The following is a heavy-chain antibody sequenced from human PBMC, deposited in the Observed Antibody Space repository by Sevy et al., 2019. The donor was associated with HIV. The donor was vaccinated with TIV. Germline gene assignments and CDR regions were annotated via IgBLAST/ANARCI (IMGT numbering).Heavy chain of an antibody. CDR3: ARGARGSCGYDSYYFDY. V-gene: IGHV1-69*13. CDR1: GGTFSSYA. J-gene: IGHJ4*02. CDR2: IIPIFGTA. D-gene: IGHD5-12*01. Sequence: ATVKVSCKASGGTFSSYAISWVRQAPGQGLEWMGGIIPIFGTANYTQKFQGRVTITADESTSTAYMELSSLRSEDTAVYYCARGARGSCGYDSYYFDYWGQGTLVTVSS.